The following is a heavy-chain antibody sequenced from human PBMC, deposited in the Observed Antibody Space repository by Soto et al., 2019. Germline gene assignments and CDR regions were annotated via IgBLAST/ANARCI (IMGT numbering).Heavy chain of an antibody. D-gene: IGHD2-8*01. CDR2: ISYSGST. J-gene: IGHJ3*01. V-gene: IGHV4-31*03. CDR3: ARSAQWDGFDP. Sequence: QVQLQESGPGLVEPSQTLSLTCTVSGGSISSINYYWSWIRQHPEKGLEWIGYISYSGSTFYNSSLKSRVTISLDTSKNQFSLKLTSVTAADTAIYYCARSAQWDGFDPWGQGTIVTVSS. CDR1: GGSISSINYY.